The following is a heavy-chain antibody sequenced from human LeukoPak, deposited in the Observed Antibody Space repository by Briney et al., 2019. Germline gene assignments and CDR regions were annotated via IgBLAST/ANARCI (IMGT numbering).Heavy chain of an antibody. CDR1: GGTFSSYA. J-gene: IGHJ4*02. Sequence: GASVKVSCKASGGTFSSYAISWVRQAPGQGLEWMGRIIPILGIANYAQKFQGRVTITADKSTSTAYMELSSLRSEDTAVYYCARVREYSGYEVFDYWGQGTLVTVSS. CDR3: ARVREYSGYEVFDY. V-gene: IGHV1-69*04. CDR2: IIPILGIA. D-gene: IGHD5-12*01.